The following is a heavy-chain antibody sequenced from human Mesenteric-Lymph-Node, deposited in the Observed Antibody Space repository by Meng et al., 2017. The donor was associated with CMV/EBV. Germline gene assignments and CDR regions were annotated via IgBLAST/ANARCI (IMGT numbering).Heavy chain of an antibody. D-gene: IGHD1-26*01. J-gene: IGHJ5*02. CDR3: ARAGYSGNQQSWFDP. Sequence: ASVKVSCKASGYTFTSYYMHWVRQAPGQGLEWMGIINPSGGSTSYAQKFQGRVTMTRDTSTSTVYMELSSLRSEDTAVYYCARAGYSGNQQSWFDPWGQGTLVTVSS. CDR1: GYTFTSYY. V-gene: IGHV1-46*01. CDR2: INPSGGST.